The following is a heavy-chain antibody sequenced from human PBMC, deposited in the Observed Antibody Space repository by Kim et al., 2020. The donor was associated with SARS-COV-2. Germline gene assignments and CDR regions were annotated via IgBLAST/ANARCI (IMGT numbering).Heavy chain of an antibody. CDR3: ASSLVGQQLIVDY. Sequence: YADSVKGRFTISRDNSKNTLYLQMNSLRAEDTAVYYCASSLVGQQLIVDYWGQGTLVTVSS. J-gene: IGHJ4*02. V-gene: IGHV3-33*01. D-gene: IGHD6-13*01.